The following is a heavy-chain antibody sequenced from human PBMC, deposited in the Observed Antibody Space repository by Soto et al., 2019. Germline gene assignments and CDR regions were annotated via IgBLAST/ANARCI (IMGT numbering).Heavy chain of an antibody. CDR1: GFTFNRHS. D-gene: IGHD3-22*01. V-gene: IGHV3-21*01. Sequence: PGGSLRLSCAASGFTFNRHSMNWVRQAPGKGLEWVSSITSSSGDKYYADSVKGRFAISRDNAKNSLYLQMNSLRAEDTAVYYCARDYYYDSSGYSPLDYWGQGTLVTVSS. CDR2: ITSSSGDK. J-gene: IGHJ4*02. CDR3: ARDYYYDSSGYSPLDY.